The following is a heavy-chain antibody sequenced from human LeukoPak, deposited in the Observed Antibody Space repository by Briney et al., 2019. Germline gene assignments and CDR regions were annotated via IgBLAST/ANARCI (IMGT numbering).Heavy chain of an antibody. J-gene: IGHJ4*02. CDR2: IRYDGSNK. CDR3: ASNSYSGSYWPFDY. CDR1: GFTFSSYG. V-gene: IGHV3-30*02. D-gene: IGHD1-26*01. Sequence: GGSLRLSCAASGFTFSSYGMHWVRQAPGKGLEWVAFIRYDGSNKYYADSVKGRFTISRDNSKNTLYLQMNSLRAEDTAVYYCASNSYSGSYWPFDYWGQGTLVTVSS.